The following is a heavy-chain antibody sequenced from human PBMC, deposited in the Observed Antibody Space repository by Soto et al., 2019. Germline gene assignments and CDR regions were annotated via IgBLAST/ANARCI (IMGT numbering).Heavy chain of an antibody. J-gene: IGHJ6*02. CDR3: AKVSLGATTITDYYYYGMDV. V-gene: IGHV3-23*01. Sequence: GGSLRLSCAASGFTFSSYAMAWVRQTPGKGLEWVSGISGSGGGTYYADSVKGRFTISRDSSKSTLYLQMNGLRAGDTAVYYCAKVSLGATTITDYYYYGMDVWGQGTTVTVSS. CDR1: GFTFSSYA. CDR2: ISGSGGGT. D-gene: IGHD1-26*01.